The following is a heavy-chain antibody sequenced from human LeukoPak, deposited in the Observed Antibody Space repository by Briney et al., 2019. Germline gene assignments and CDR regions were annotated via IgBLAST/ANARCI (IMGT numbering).Heavy chain of an antibody. D-gene: IGHD6-19*01. CDR2: ISSSGSTI. J-gene: IGHJ4*02. CDR1: GFIFSDYY. Sequence: PGGTLRLSCADSGFIFSDYYMRWVRQAPGEGLEWVSYISSSGSTIYYADAVKSRFTISRDNAKDSLHLQTNSLRVEDTAVYYCAGEAEAGTDYWGQGTLVTVSS. V-gene: IGHV3-11*04. CDR3: AGEAEAGTDY.